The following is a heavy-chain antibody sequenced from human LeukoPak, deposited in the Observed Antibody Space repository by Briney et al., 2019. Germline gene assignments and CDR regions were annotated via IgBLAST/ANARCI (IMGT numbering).Heavy chain of an antibody. CDR2: ISTSGSTI. D-gene: IGHD3-22*01. J-gene: IGHJ4*02. CDR1: GFTFSNYE. Sequence: PGGSLRLSCAASGFTFSNYEMNWVRQAPGKGLEWVSYISTSGSTIYYADSVKGRFTISRDNAKNSLYLQMNSLRAEDTAIYYCAREYYFSSGAFDYWGQGTLVTVSS. V-gene: IGHV3-48*03. CDR3: AREYYFSSGAFDY.